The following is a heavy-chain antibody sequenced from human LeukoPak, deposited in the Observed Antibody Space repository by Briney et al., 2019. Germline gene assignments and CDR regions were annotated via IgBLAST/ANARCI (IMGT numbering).Heavy chain of an antibody. D-gene: IGHD2-8*01. CDR3: ARGVLMVYASFDY. CDR1: GFTFSSYS. CDR2: ISSSSSYI. Sequence: GGSLRLSCAASGFTFSSYSMNWVRQAPGKGLEWVSSISSSSSYIYYADSVKGRFTISRDNAKNSLYLQMNSLGAEDTAVYYCARGVLMVYASFDYWGQGTLVTVSS. V-gene: IGHV3-21*01. J-gene: IGHJ4*02.